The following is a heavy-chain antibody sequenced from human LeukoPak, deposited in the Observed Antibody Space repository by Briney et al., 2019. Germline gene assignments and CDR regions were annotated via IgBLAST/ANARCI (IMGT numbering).Heavy chain of an antibody. CDR2: INPSGGST. J-gene: IGHJ6*03. CDR3: ARVAAEVVGVPGAIGFGWLRRDYYYMDV. Sequence: ASVKVSCKASGYTFTSYYTHWVRQAPGEGLEWMGIINPSGGSTSYAQKFQGRVTMTRDMSTSTVYMELSSLRSEDTAVYYCARVAAEVVGVPGAIGFGWLRRDYYYMDVWGKGTTVIVSS. V-gene: IGHV1-46*01. D-gene: IGHD2-2*02. CDR1: GYTFTSYY.